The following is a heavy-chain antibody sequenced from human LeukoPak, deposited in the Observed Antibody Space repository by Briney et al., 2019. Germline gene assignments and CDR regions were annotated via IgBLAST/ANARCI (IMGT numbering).Heavy chain of an antibody. CDR1: GFTFSSYS. V-gene: IGHV3-21*01. CDR3: ARGKAQVWGRSLPLYYFDY. CDR2: ISSSSSYI. Sequence: PGGSLRLSCAASGFTFSSYSMNWVRQAPGKGLEWVSFISSSSSYIHYADSVKGRFTISRDNSKNTLYLQMGSLRAEDMAVYYCARGKAQVWGRSLPLYYFDYWGQGTLVTVSS. D-gene: IGHD4-23*01. J-gene: IGHJ4*02.